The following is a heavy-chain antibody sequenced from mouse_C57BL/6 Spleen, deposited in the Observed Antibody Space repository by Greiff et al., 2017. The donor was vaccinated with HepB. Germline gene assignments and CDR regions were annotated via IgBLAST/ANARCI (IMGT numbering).Heavy chain of an antibody. CDR3: ARGGYYGNYNAMDY. J-gene: IGHJ4*01. V-gene: IGHV1-69*01. CDR2: IDPSDSYT. D-gene: IGHD2-1*01. CDR1: GYTFTSYW. Sequence: VQLQQPGAELVMPGASVKLSCKASGYTFTSYWMHWVKQRPGQGLEWIGEIDPSDSYTNYNQKFKGKSTLTVDKSSSTAYMQLSSLTSEDSAVYYCARGGYYGNYNAMDYWGQGTSVTVSS.